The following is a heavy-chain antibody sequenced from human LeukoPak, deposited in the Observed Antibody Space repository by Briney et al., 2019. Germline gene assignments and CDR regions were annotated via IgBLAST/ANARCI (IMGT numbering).Heavy chain of an antibody. J-gene: IGHJ3*02. V-gene: IGHV4-34*01. D-gene: IGHD3-10*01. CDR1: GGSFSGYY. CDR2: INHSGST. Sequence: SETLSLTCAVYGGSFSGYYWSWIRQPPGKGLEWIGEINHSGSTNYNPSLKSRVTISVDTSKNQFSLKLSSVTAADTAVYYCARSDGYGLVGIWGQGTMVTVSS. CDR3: ARSDGYGLVGI.